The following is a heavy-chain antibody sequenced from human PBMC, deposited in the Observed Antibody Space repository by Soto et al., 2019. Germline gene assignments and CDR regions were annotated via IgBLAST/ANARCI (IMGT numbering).Heavy chain of an antibody. J-gene: IGHJ4*02. V-gene: IGHV3-30*18. D-gene: IGHD2-21*01. CDR3: AKDAYGWVFDY. CDR1: GFTFSSYG. CDR2: ISYDGSNK. Sequence: GGSLRLSCAASGFTFSSYGMHWVRQAPGKGLEWVAVISYDGSNKYYADSVKGRFTISRDNSKNTLYLQMNSLRAEDTAVYYCAKDAYGWVFDYWGQGTLVTVSS.